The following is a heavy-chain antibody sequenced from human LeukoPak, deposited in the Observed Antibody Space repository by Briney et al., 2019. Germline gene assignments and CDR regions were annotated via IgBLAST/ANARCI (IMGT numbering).Heavy chain of an antibody. CDR1: GFTFSSYG. V-gene: IGHV3-30*03. D-gene: IGHD3-22*01. Sequence: GRSLRLSCAASGFTFSSYGMHWVRQAPGKGLEWVAVISYDGSNKYYADSVKGRFTISRDNSKNTLYLQMNSLRAEDTAVYYCARAGYYDSSGYPFDYWGQGTLVTVSS. J-gene: IGHJ4*02. CDR2: ISYDGSNK. CDR3: ARAGYYDSSGYPFDY.